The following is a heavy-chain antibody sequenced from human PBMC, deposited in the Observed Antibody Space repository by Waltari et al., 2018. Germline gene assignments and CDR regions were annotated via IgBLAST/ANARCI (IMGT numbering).Heavy chain of an antibody. CDR2: IRYDGSNK. V-gene: IGHV3-30*02. Sequence: QVQLVESGGGVVQPGGSLRLSCVASGFTFSSYGLPLVRQAPGKGLEWVAFIRYDGSNKYYADSVKGRFTISRDNSKNTLYLQMNSLRAEDTAVYYCAKVGGYGGNHDYWGQGTLVTVSS. J-gene: IGHJ4*02. CDR3: AKVGGYGGNHDY. D-gene: IGHD2-15*01. CDR1: GFTFSSYG.